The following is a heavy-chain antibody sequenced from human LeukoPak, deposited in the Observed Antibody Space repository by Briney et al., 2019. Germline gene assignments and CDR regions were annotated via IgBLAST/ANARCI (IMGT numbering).Heavy chain of an antibody. D-gene: IGHD4/OR15-4a*01. CDR3: TIDGYLDYWY. CDR2: IKSKTDGGTT. Sequence: GGSLRLSCAASGFTFSNSCISWVRQAPGKGLEWVGRIKSKTDGGTTDYAAPVKGRFTILRDDSKNMVYLQMSSLKTEDTAVYYCTIDGYLDYWYWRQGTLVTVSS. V-gene: IGHV3-15*01. CDR1: GFTFSNSC. J-gene: IGHJ4*02.